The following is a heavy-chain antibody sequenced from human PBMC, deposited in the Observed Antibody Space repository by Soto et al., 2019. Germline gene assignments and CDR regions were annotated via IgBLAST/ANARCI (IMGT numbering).Heavy chain of an antibody. Sequence: GGSLRLSCAASGFTYSTYTMHWVRQAPGKGLEWVAVISYDGNNKFYADSVKGRFTISRDSTKQTLYLQMNSLRAEDTAVYYCAKGGRQWLVTSDFNYWGQGALVTVSS. V-gene: IGHV3-30-3*01. CDR2: ISYDGNNK. CDR3: AKGGRQWLVTSDFNY. CDR1: GFTYSTYT. D-gene: IGHD6-19*01. J-gene: IGHJ4*02.